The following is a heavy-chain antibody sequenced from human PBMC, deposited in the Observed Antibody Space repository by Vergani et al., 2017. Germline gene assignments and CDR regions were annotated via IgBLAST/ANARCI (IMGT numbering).Heavy chain of an antibody. V-gene: IGHV4-39*01. CDR2: IYYSENK. CDR1: GGSITYGAFY. J-gene: IGHJ5*02. D-gene: IGHD5-24*01. CDR3: ATCFRAEGMLDGGTDENWFDP. Sequence: QLQLQESGPGLVKPSETLSLTCTVSGGSITYGAFYWGWIRQSPGKGLEWIVSIYYSENKFYNPSLESRVTLSIDATTRQFSLKLKSVTAADTAVYYCATCFRAEGMLDGGTDENWFDPWGQGTLVTVSA.